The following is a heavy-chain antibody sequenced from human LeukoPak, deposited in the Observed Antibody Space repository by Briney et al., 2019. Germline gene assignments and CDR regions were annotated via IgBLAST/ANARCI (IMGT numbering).Heavy chain of an antibody. V-gene: IGHV4-31*03. CDR3: ARNGVRGVIGYFDY. Sequence: SETLSLTCTVSGGSISSGGYYWSWIRQHPGKGLEWIGYIYYSGSTYYNPSLKSRVTISVDTSKNQFSLKLSSVTAADTAVYYCARNGVRGVIGYFDYRGQGTLVTVSS. J-gene: IGHJ4*02. CDR2: IYYSGST. D-gene: IGHD3-16*02. CDR1: GGSISSGGYY.